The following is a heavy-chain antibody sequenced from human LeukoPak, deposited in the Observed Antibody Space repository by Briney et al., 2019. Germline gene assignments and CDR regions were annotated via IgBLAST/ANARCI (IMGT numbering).Heavy chain of an antibody. CDR1: GFTFSSYA. J-gene: IGHJ4*02. Sequence: GGSLRLSCAASGFTFSSYAMHWVRQAPGKGLEWVAVISYDGSNKYYADSVKGRFTISRDNSKNTLYLQMNSLRAEDTAVYYCARDGGYSSSDYWGQGTLVTVSS. V-gene: IGHV3-30*04. CDR2: ISYDGSNK. CDR3: ARDGGYSSSDY. D-gene: IGHD6-6*01.